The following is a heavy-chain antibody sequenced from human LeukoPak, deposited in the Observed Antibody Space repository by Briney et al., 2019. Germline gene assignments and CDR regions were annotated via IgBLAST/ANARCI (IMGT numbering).Heavy chain of an antibody. CDR1: GFTFSSYA. CDR3: VRGGIQVSGIDEIDY. Sequence: RTGGSLRLSCAASGFTFSSYAMSWVRQAPGKGLEWISAISGSGGSTYYADSVKGRFTISRENAKNSLYLQMNSLTAGDTAVYYCVRGGIQVSGIDEIDYWGQGTLVTVSS. D-gene: IGHD6-19*01. J-gene: IGHJ4*02. CDR2: ISGSGGST. V-gene: IGHV3-23*01.